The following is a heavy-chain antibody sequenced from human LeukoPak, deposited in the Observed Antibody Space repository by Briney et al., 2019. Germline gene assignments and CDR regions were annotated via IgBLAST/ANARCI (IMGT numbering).Heavy chain of an antibody. J-gene: IGHJ4*02. Sequence: QPGGSLRLSCAASGFTFNCCSMSWVRQAPGKGLEWVAHINQDGSEEHYMDSVKARFTISRDNAKNSLSLQMNSLRAEDTAVYYCVRDGGVSGYDLLDYWGQGTLVTVSS. CDR2: INQDGSEE. V-gene: IGHV3-7*01. CDR1: GFTFNCCS. D-gene: IGHD5-12*01. CDR3: VRDGGVSGYDLLDY.